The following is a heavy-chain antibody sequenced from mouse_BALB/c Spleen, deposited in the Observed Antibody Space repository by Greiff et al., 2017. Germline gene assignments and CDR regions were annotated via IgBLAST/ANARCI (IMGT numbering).Heavy chain of an antibody. V-gene: IGHV5-6-5*01. CDR1: GFTFSSYA. CDR2: ISSGGST. CDR3: ARGQGGFPAWFAY. J-gene: IGHJ3*01. Sequence: EVHLVESGGGLVKPGGSLKLSCAASGFTFSSYAMSWVRQTPEKRLEWVASISSGGSTYYPDSVKGRFTISRDNARNILYLQMSSLRSEDTAMYYCARGQGGFPAWFAYWGQGTLVTVSA.